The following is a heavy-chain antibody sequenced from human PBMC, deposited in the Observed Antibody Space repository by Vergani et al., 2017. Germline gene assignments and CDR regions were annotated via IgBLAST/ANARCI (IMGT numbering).Heavy chain of an antibody. D-gene: IGHD5-24*01. CDR2: IYPGDSDT. V-gene: IGHV5-51*01. CDR3: ARQAPSGWLQTSYWYFDL. J-gene: IGHJ2*01. CDR1: GYSFTSYW. Sequence: EVQLVQSGAEVKKPGESLKISCKGSGYSFTSYWIGWVRQMPGKGLEWMGIIYPGDSDTRYSPSFQGQVTISADKSIRTAYLQWSSLKASDTAMYYCARQAPSGWLQTSYWYFDLWGRGTLVTVSS.